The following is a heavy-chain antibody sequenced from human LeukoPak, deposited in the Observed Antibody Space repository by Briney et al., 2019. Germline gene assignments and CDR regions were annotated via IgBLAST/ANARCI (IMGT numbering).Heavy chain of an antibody. Sequence: SETLSLTCTVSGGSISSSSYYWSWIRQPAGKGLEWIGRIYTSGSTNYNPSLKSRVTMSVDTSKNQFSLKLSSVTAADTAVYYCARESPQLWTHYYYYYYMEVWGKGTTVTVSS. D-gene: IGHD5-18*01. CDR2: IYTSGST. V-gene: IGHV4-61*02. CDR3: ARESPQLWTHYYYYYYMEV. CDR1: GGSISSSSYY. J-gene: IGHJ6*03.